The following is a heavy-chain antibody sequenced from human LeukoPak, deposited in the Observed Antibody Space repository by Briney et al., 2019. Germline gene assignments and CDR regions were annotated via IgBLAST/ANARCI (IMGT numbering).Heavy chain of an antibody. CDR1: GYTFTGYY. Sequence: ASVKVSCKASGYTFTGYYMHWVRQAPGQGLEWMGRINPNSGGTNYAQKFQGRVTMTRDTSISTAYMELSRLRSDDTAVYYCARGEGPNWFVDYWGQGTLVTVSS. CDR2: INPNSGGT. J-gene: IGHJ4*02. V-gene: IGHV1-2*06. D-gene: IGHD7-27*01. CDR3: ARGEGPNWFVDY.